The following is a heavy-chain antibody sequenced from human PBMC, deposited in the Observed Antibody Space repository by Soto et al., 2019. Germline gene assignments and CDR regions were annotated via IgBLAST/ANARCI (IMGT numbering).Heavy chain of an antibody. V-gene: IGHV3-66*01. CDR2: IYTDRSS. CDR3: ARDYYDSSGHLLAFEI. D-gene: IGHD3-22*01. Sequence: GGSLRLSCAASGFTVNSHFMSWVRQAPGKGLEWVSFIYTDRSSYYAGSVKGRFTISRVDSENTVYLQMNSLRAEDTAVYYCARDYYDSSGHLLAFEIWGQGTMVT. J-gene: IGHJ3*02. CDR1: GFTVNSHF.